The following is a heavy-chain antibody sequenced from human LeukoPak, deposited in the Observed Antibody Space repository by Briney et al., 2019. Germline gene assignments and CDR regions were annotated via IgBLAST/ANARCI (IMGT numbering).Heavy chain of an antibody. D-gene: IGHD3-22*01. V-gene: IGHV7-4-1*02. CDR3: ARGYDSSGYFSD. CDR2: IDTNTGNP. J-gene: IGHJ4*02. Sequence: ASVKVSCKASGYTFSSNAINWVRQAPGQGLEWMGWIDTNTGNPTYAQGFTGQFVFSLDTSVSTAYLRISSLKAEDTAEYFCARGYDSSGYFSDWGQGTLVTVSS. CDR1: GYTFSSNA.